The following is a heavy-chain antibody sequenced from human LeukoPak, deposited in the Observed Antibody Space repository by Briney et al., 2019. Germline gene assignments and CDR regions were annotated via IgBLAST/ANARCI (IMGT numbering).Heavy chain of an antibody. CDR3: ARVGTGIPCFVY. J-gene: IGHJ4*02. Sequence: GASVKVSCKASAYTFTTYYMHWVRQAPGQGLEWMGWINPHSGGTNYAQKFQGRVTMIRDTYISTAYLQLSRLRSDDAAVYYCARVGTGIPCFVYWGQGTLVTVSS. D-gene: IGHD1-14*01. CDR1: AYTFTTYY. V-gene: IGHV1-2*02. CDR2: INPHSGGT.